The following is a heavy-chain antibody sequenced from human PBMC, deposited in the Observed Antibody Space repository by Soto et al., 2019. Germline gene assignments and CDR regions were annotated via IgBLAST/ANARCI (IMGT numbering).Heavy chain of an antibody. CDR2: ISGSGGST. CDR1: GFTFSSYA. D-gene: IGHD3-22*01. J-gene: IGHJ2*01. CDR3: ATPPSGYDSSGYYPLDSYSDF. V-gene: IGHV3-23*01. Sequence: PGGSLRLSCAASGFTFSSYAMSWGRQAPGKGLEWVSAISGSGGSTYYADSVKGRFTISRDNSKNTLYLQMNSLRAEDTAVYYCATPPSGYDSSGYYPLDSYSDFWGRGT.